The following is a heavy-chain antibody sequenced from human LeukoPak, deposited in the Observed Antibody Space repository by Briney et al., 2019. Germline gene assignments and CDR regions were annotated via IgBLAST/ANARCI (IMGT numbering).Heavy chain of an antibody. V-gene: IGHV3-48*01. Sequence: GGSLRLSCAASGFTFSRYSMKWVRQAPGKGLEWVSYISSSSSTIYYADAVKGRFTISRDNAKNSVYLQMNSLRAEDTAVYYCARDGHYDILTGYFQDWGQGTLVTVSS. CDR1: GFTFSRYS. CDR2: ISSSSSTI. J-gene: IGHJ1*01. CDR3: ARDGHYDILTGYFQD. D-gene: IGHD3-9*01.